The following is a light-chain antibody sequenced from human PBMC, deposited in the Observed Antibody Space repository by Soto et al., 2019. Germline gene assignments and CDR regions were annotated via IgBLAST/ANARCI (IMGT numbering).Light chain of an antibody. CDR1: QTVSSN. CDR3: QQYYHWPPYT. Sequence: EVVMTQSPATLSVSPGERATLSCWASQTVSSNLAWYQQKPGQAPRLLIYGASARATGIPARFSGSGSGTQLTLTISSLQSEDFAVYYCQQYYHWPPYTFGQGTKLEIK. CDR2: GAS. V-gene: IGKV3-15*01. J-gene: IGKJ2*01.